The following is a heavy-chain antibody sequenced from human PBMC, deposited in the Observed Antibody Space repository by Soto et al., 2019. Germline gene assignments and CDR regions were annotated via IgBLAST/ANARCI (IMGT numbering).Heavy chain of an antibody. CDR3: AKDAPPPGY. CDR1: GYTFTSCD. Sequence: ASVKVSCKASGYTFTSCDINWVRQATGQGLEWMGWMNPNSGNTGYAQKFQGRVTMTTDTSTSTAYMELRSLRSDDTAVYYCAKDAPPPGYWGQGTLVTVSS. J-gene: IGHJ4*02. V-gene: IGHV1-8*01. D-gene: IGHD2-2*01. CDR2: MNPNSGNT.